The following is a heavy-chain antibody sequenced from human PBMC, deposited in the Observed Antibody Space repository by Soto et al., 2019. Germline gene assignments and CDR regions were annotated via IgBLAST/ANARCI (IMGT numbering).Heavy chain of an antibody. Sequence: QVQLQQWGAGLLKPSETLSLTCAVYGGSFSGYYWSWIRQPPGKGLEWIGEINHSGSNNYNPSLKSRVTISVDTSKNQFSLKLSSVTAADTAVYYCARTYSSSWSPLEYWGQGTLVTVSS. V-gene: IGHV4-34*01. CDR3: ARTYSSSWSPLEY. J-gene: IGHJ4*02. CDR2: INHSGSN. CDR1: GGSFSGYY. D-gene: IGHD6-13*01.